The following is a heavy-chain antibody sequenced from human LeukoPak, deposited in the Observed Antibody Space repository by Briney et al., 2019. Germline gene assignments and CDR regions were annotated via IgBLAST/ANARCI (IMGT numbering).Heavy chain of an antibody. J-gene: IGHJ5*02. CDR2: IDWDDDK. CDR3: ARISMVRGDTSAWFDP. CDR1: GFSLSTSGMC. D-gene: IGHD3-10*01. V-gene: IGHV2-70*11. Sequence: SGPTLVNPTQTLTLTCTFSGFSLSTSGMCVSWIRQPPGKALEWLARIDWDDDKYYSTSLKTRLTISKDTSKNQVVLTMTNMDPVDTATYYCARISMVRGDTSAWFDPWGQGTLVTVSS.